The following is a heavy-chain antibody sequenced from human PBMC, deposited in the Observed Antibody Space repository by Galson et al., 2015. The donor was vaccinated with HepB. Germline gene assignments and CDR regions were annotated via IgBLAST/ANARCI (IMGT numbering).Heavy chain of an antibody. CDR1: GFTFSSYA. J-gene: IGHJ3*02. V-gene: IGHV3-23*01. D-gene: IGHD1-26*01. CDR2: ISGSGGST. Sequence: SLRLSCAASGFTFSSYAMSWVRQAPGKGLEWVSAISGSGGSTYYADSVKGRFTISRDNSKNTLYLQMNSLRAEDTAVYYCARGIVGAWAPDIWGQGTMVTVSS. CDR3: ARGIVGAWAPDI.